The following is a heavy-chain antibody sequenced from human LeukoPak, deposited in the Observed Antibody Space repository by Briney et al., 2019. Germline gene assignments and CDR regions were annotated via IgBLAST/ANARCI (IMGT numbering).Heavy chain of an antibody. D-gene: IGHD6-13*01. Sequence: GGSLRLSCAASGFTVSSNYVTWVRQAPGKGLEWVSVIYDDGNTYYAGSVKGRFTVSRDITKNTVYLRMNYLRADDTAVYYCARDLQTAAALDYWGRGTLVTVSS. CDR1: GFTVSSNY. V-gene: IGHV3-53*01. CDR3: ARDLQTAAALDY. J-gene: IGHJ4*02. CDR2: IYDDGNT.